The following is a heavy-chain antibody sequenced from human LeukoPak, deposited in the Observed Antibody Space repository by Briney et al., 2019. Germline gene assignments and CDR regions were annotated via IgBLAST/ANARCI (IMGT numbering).Heavy chain of an antibody. J-gene: IGHJ4*02. CDR2: IYYSGST. V-gene: IGHV4-59*01. CDR1: GGSISSYY. D-gene: IGHD6-19*01. Sequence: SETLSLTCTVSGGSISSYYWSWIRQPPGKGLEWIGYIYYSGSTNYNPSLKSRVTISVDTSKNQFSLKLSSATAADTAVYYCASVSVAGGGYFDYWGQGTLVTVSS. CDR3: ASVSVAGGGYFDY.